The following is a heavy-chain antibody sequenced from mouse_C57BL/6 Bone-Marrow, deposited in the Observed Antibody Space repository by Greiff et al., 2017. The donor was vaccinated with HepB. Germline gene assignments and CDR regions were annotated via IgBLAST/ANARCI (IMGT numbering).Heavy chain of an antibody. CDR2: ISYDGSN. Sequence: EVKLMESGPGLVKPSQSLSLTCSVTGYSITSGYYWNWIRQFPGNKLEWMGYISYDGSNNYNPSLKNRISITRDTSKNQFFLKLNSVTTEDTATYYCARYDYDDAMDYWGQGTSVTVSS. CDR3: ARYDYDDAMDY. CDR1: GYSITSGYY. J-gene: IGHJ4*01. D-gene: IGHD2-4*01. V-gene: IGHV3-6*01.